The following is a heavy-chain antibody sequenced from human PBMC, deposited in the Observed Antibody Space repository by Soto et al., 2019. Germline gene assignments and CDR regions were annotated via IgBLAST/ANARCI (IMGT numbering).Heavy chain of an antibody. J-gene: IGHJ4*02. Sequence: ASVKVSCKASGYPFTSYAMHWVRQAPGQRLEWMGWINAGNGNTKYSQKLQGRVTITRDTSASTAYMELSSLRSEDTAVYYCAREGYSYGYGAFDYWGQGTLVTVSS. CDR3: AREGYSYGYGAFDY. V-gene: IGHV1-3*01. CDR1: GYPFTSYA. D-gene: IGHD5-18*01. CDR2: INAGNGNT.